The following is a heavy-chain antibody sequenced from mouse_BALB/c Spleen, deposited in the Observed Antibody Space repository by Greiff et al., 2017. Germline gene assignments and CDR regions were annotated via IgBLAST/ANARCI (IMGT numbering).Heavy chain of an antibody. V-gene: IGHV1-77*01. CDR3: ARRFGNYGAMDY. CDR2: IYPGSGST. CDR1: GYTFTDYV. Sequence: VHLQQSGPELVTPGASVKMSCKASGYTFTDYVISWVKQRTGPGLEWIGEIYPGSGSTYYNEKFKVKATLTADKSSNKAYMQLSSLTSEDSAVYFCARRFGNYGAMDYWGQGTSVTVSS. D-gene: IGHD2-1*01. J-gene: IGHJ4*01.